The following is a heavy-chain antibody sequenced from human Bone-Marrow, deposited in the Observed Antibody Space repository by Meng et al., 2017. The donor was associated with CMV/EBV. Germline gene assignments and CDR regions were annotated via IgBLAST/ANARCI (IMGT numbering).Heavy chain of an antibody. CDR1: RFTFSSYA. V-gene: IGHV3-30-3*01. Sequence: GGSLRLSCVASRFTFSSYAMHWVRQAPGKGLEWVAVISYEGSNKNYADSVKGRFTISRDNAKNTLYLQMNGLRAEDTAVYYCARGGVVPAAIWGGSEFLDYYGMDVWGQGTTVTVSS. J-gene: IGHJ6*02. CDR2: ISYEGSNK. D-gene: IGHD2-2*02. CDR3: ARGGVVPAAIWGGSEFLDYYGMDV.